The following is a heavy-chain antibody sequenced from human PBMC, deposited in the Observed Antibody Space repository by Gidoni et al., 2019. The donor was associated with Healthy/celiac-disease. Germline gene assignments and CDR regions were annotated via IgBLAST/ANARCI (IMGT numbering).Heavy chain of an antibody. J-gene: IGHJ3*02. CDR3: ARDGPLLFEPNAFDI. CDR2: ISYDGSNK. V-gene: IGHV3-30-3*01. Sequence: QVQLVESGGGVVQPGRSLRLSCAASGFTFSSYAMHWVRQAPGKGLEWVAVISYDGSNKYYADSVKGRFTISRDNSKNTLYLQMNSLRAEDTAVYYCARDGPLLFEPNAFDIWGQGTMVTVSS. CDR1: GFTFSSYA. D-gene: IGHD3-10*01.